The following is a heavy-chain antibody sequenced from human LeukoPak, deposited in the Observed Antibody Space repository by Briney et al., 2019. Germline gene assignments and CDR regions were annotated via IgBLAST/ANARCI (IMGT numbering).Heavy chain of an antibody. V-gene: IGHV3-11*06. Sequence: GGSLRLSCAASGFTFSDYYMSWIRQAPGKGLEWVSDISSSSSYTNYADSVKGRFTISRDNAKNTLFLQMNSLRAEDTAVYYCAGPRGAYYSTSPIDYWGQGTLVTVSS. CDR2: ISSSSSYT. CDR3: AGPRGAYYSTSPIDY. CDR1: GFTFSDYY. D-gene: IGHD3-22*01. J-gene: IGHJ4*02.